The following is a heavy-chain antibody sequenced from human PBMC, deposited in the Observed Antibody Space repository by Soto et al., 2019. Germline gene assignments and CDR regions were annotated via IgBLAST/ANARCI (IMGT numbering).Heavy chain of an antibody. CDR3: AGVVWFRGMEV. CDR2: TYFRSKWIH. CDR1: GYSVSSSSAA. D-gene: IGHD3-16*01. J-gene: IGHJ6*02. Sequence: SQTLSLTCDISGYSVSSSSAAWNWIRQSPSRGLEWLGRTYFRSKWIHEYTVSMESRITINPDTSKNQFSLHIYSVTPEDTAVYYCAGVVWFRGMEVWGQETPVTVSS. V-gene: IGHV6-1*01.